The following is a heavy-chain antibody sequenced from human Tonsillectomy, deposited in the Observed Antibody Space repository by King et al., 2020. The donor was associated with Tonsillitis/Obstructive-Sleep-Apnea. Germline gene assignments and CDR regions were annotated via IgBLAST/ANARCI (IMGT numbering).Heavy chain of an antibody. J-gene: IGHJ3*02. D-gene: IGHD3-16*02. V-gene: IGHV3-20*04. CDR2: INWKGGSK. Sequence: VQLVESGGGVVRPGGSLRLSCAASGFTFDDYAMSWVRQGPGKGLEWGSGINWKGGSKGLADSVKGRFTISRDNAKNSLYLQMNSLTDADTALYYCARSRNMITYGGVVVTPYDAFDIWGHGTMVTVSS. CDR3: ARSRNMITYGGVVVTPYDAFDI. CDR1: GFTFDDYA.